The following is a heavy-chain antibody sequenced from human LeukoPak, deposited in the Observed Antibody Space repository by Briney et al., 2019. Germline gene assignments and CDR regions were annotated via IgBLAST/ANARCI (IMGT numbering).Heavy chain of an antibody. D-gene: IGHD2-2*01. Sequence: GASVKVSCKASGYTFPSYSIHWVRQAPGHRLDWVGWIDVGKGNTKYSQKFQGRVTITSDTSASTAYMELSSLRSEDTALYFCARVGREGCSTTDCYSWFDPWGQGTLVTVSS. J-gene: IGHJ5*02. CDR2: IDVGKGNT. CDR3: ARVGREGCSTTDCYSWFDP. CDR1: GYTFPSYS. V-gene: IGHV1-3*01.